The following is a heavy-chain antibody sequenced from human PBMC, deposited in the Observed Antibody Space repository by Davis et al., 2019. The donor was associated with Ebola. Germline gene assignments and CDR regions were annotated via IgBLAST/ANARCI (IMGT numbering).Heavy chain of an antibody. D-gene: IGHD3-10*01. CDR1: GYSFTSYW. V-gene: IGHV5-51*01. CDR3: ARLMVRGVTLMDV. Sequence: PGGSLRLSCKGSGYSFTSYWIGWVRQMPGKGLEWMGIIYPGDSDTRYSPSFQGQVTISADKSISTAYLQWSSLKASDTAMYHCARLMVRGVTLMDVWGQGTTVTVSS. J-gene: IGHJ6*02. CDR2: IYPGDSDT.